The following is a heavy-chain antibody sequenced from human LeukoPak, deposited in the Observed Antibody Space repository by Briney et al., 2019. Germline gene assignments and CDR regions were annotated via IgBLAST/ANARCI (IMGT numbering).Heavy chain of an antibody. CDR2: IYSGGST. J-gene: IGHJ4*02. CDR1: GFTVSSNY. V-gene: IGHV3-53*01. Sequence: PGGSLRLSCAASGFTVSSNYMSWVRQAPGKGLEWVSVIYSGGSTYYADSVKGRFTISRDNSKNTLYLQMNSLRAEDTAVYYCARGIAAAGTGSFDYWGQGTLVTVSS. D-gene: IGHD6-13*01. CDR3: ARGIAAAGTGSFDY.